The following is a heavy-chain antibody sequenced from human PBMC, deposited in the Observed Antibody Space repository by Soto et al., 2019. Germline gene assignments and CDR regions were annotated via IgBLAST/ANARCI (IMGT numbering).Heavy chain of an antibody. D-gene: IGHD2-15*01. J-gene: IGHJ6*02. V-gene: IGHV1-58*01. CDR2: IVVGSGNT. CDR1: GFTFTSSA. CDR3: AASPYCSGGSCYGYYGMDV. Sequence: GASVEVSCKASGFTFTSSAVQWVRQARGQRLEWIGWIVVGSGNTNYAQKFQERVTITRDMPTSTAYMELSSLRSEDTAVYYCAASPYCSGGSCYGYYGMDVWGQGTTVTVSS.